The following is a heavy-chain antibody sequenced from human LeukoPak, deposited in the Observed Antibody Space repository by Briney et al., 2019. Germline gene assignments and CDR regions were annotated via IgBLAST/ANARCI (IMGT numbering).Heavy chain of an antibody. J-gene: IGHJ1*01. D-gene: IGHD2-15*01. CDR1: GFTFDDYG. Sequence: GGSLRLSCAASGFTFDDYGMSWVRQAPGKGLEWISYISHDGSTAYYADSVKGRFTISRDNAKNSLYLQMNSLRAEDTAVYYCARTPGYCSGGNCYRYFQNWGQGTLVTVSS. V-gene: IGHV3-48*01. CDR3: ARTPGYCSGGNCYRYFQN. CDR2: ISHDGSTA.